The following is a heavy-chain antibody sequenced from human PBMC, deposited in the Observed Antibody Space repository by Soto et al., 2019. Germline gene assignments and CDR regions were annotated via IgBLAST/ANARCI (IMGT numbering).Heavy chain of an antibody. CDR1: GFTFDDYA. V-gene: IGHV3-9*01. CDR2: ISWNSGSI. CDR3: ARSDVP. D-gene: IGHD6-6*01. Sequence: GGSLRLSCAASGFTFDDYAMHWVRQAPGKGLEWVSGISWNSGSIGYADSVKGRFTISRDNAKNSLYLQMNSLRDEDTAVYYCARSDVPWGRGTLVTVSS. J-gene: IGHJ2*01.